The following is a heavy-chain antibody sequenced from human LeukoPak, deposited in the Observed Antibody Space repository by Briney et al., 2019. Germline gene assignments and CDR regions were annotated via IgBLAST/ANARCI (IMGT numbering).Heavy chain of an antibody. D-gene: IGHD2/OR15-2a*01. J-gene: IGHJ4*02. CDR1: GFTFSSYC. Sequence: GGSLRLSCAASGFTFSSYCMNWVRQAPGKGLEWVSYISSSSSTIYYADSVKGRFTISRDNAKNSLYLQMNSLRAEDTAVYYCARDLEYLGWDYWGQGTLVTVSS. CDR3: ARDLEYLGWDY. V-gene: IGHV3-48*01. CDR2: ISSSSSTI.